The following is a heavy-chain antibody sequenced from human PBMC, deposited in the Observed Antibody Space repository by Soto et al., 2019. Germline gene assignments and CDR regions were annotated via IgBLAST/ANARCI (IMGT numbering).Heavy chain of an antibody. CDR1: GGSFSGYY. CDR2: INHSGST. V-gene: IGHV4-34*01. Sequence: SETLSLTCAVYGGSFSGYYWTWIRQPPGTGLEWIGEINHSGSTNYNPSLKSRVTISVDTSKNQFSLNLTSVTAADTAVYYCARRYYSSGRPRTIDYWGQGTLVTVSS. CDR3: ARRYYSSGRPRTIDY. J-gene: IGHJ4*02. D-gene: IGHD3-10*01.